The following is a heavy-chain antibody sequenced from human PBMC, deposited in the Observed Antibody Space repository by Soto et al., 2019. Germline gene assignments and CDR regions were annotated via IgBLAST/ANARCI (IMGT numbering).Heavy chain of an antibody. J-gene: IGHJ4*02. CDR3: ARRVGATNYFDY. CDR1: GGTFSSYA. D-gene: IGHD1-26*01. CDR2: IIPIFGTA. V-gene: IGHV1-69*13. Sequence: ASVKVSCKASGGTFSSYAISWVRQAPGQGLEWMGGIIPIFGTANYAQKFQGRVTITADESTSTAYMELSSLRSEDTAVYYCARRVGATNYFDYWGQGTLVTVSS.